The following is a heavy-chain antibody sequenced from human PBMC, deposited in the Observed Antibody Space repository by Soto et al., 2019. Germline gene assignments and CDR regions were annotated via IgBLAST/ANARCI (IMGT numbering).Heavy chain of an antibody. Sequence: ASVKVSCKASGYSFSTYGISWVRQAPGQGLEWMGWISGYNGDTNYSQKFQGRVTMTIDTSTTTAYLELRRLTYDDTAVYFCAKNGHPPYYYYGMDVWG. CDR2: ISGYNGDT. D-gene: IGHD2-8*01. J-gene: IGHJ6*02. CDR3: AKNGHPPYYYYGMDV. CDR1: GYSFSTYG. V-gene: IGHV1-18*01.